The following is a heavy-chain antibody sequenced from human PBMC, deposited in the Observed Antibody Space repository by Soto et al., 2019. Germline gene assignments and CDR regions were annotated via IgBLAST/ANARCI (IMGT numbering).Heavy chain of an antibody. J-gene: IGHJ6*03. Sequence: ASVKVSCKASGYTFTAYYMHWVRQAPGQGLEWMGWINPNSGDTNYAQKYQGCVTMTRDTSINTAYIELTRLKSDDTAVYYCAIDGLGRHRAAAGQPSYYYYFMDVRGKGTTVNVSS. CDR2: INPNSGDT. V-gene: IGHV1-2*04. CDR1: GYTFTAYY. D-gene: IGHD6-13*01. CDR3: AIDGLGRHRAAAGQPSYYYYFMDV.